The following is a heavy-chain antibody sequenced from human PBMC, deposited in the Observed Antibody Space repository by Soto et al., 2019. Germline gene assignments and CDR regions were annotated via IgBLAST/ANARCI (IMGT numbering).Heavy chain of an antibody. CDR2: IIPSFPTA. V-gene: IGHV1-69*01. CDR1: GGTFSNHA. J-gene: IGHJ6*02. Sequence: QVQLVQSGAEVKQPGSSVKVSCKASGGTFSNHAISWVRQAPGQGLEWVGGIIPSFPTADYAQRFQGRVTITADDSTTTVYMELSGLRSEDTAMYYCARDDATYCGGDCYRYFYYGMDVWGQGTTVTVSS. CDR3: ARDDATYCGGDCYRYFYYGMDV. D-gene: IGHD2-21*02.